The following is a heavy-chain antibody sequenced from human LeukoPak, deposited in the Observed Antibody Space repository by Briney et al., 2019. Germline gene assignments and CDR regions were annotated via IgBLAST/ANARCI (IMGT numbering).Heavy chain of an antibody. CDR3: ARSGWYSFDY. V-gene: IGHV3-23*01. J-gene: IGHJ4*02. CDR2: MSGSGSGGGT. CDR1: GFTLSSYT. D-gene: IGHD6-19*01. Sequence: GGSLRLSCASSGFTLSSYTMSWVRLAPGKGLEWVSAMSGSGSGGGTYYADSVKGRFTISRDNSKNMVYLQMNSLRADDTAVYYCARSGWYSFDYWGQGTLVTVSS.